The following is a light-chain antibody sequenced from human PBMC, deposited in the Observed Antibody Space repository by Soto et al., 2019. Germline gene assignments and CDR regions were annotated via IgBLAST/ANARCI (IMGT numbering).Light chain of an antibody. V-gene: IGLV9-49*01. Sequence: QAVVTQPPSASASLGASVTLTCTLSSGYSNYKVDWYQQRPGKGPRFVMRVGTGGIVGSKGDGIPDRFSVLGSGLNRYLTIKNIQEEDESDYHCGADHGSGSNFVYVFGTGTKVNVL. CDR1: SGYSNYK. CDR3: GADHGSGSNFVYV. J-gene: IGLJ1*01. CDR2: VGTGGIVG.